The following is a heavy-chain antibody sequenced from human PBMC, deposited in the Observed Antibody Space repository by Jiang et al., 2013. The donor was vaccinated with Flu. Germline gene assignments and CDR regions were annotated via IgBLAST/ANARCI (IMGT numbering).Heavy chain of an antibody. V-gene: IGHV1-3*01. J-gene: IGHJ5*02. CDR3: ARDKGYCSGGSCYSSYNWFDP. Sequence: GAEVKKPGASVKVSCKASGYTFTSYAMHWVRQAPGQRLEWMGWINAGNGNTKYSQKFQGRVTITRDTSASTAYMELSSLRSEDTAVYYCARDKGYCSGGSCYSSYNWFDPWGQGTLVTVSS. CDR2: INAGNGNT. D-gene: IGHD2-15*01. CDR1: GYTFTSYA.